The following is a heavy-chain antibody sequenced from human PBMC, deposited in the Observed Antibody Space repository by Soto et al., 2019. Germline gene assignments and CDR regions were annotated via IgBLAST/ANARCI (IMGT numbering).Heavy chain of an antibody. J-gene: IGHJ3*02. Sequence: EVQLLESGGGLVQPGGSLRLSCAASGFTFSSYAMSWVRQAPGKGLEWVSAISGSGGSTYYADSVKGRFTISGDNSKNTLYLQINSLRAEDTAVYYCAKETDIVVVVANDAFDIWGQGTMVTVSS. CDR1: GFTFSSYA. D-gene: IGHD2-15*01. CDR3: AKETDIVVVVANDAFDI. CDR2: ISGSGGST. V-gene: IGHV3-23*01.